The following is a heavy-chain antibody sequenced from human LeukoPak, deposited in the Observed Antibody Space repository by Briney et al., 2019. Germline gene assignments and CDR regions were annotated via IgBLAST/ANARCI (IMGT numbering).Heavy chain of an antibody. CDR2: ISYDGSNK. CDR1: GFTFSSYA. CDR3: ARNFDYYGSGSYQY. V-gene: IGHV3-30*04. D-gene: IGHD3-10*01. Sequence: GGSLRLSCAASGFTFSSYAMHWVRQAPGKGLEWVAVISYDGSNKYYADSVKGRFTISRDNSKNTLYLQMNSLRAEDTAVYYCARNFDYYGSGSYQYWGQGTLVTVSS. J-gene: IGHJ4*02.